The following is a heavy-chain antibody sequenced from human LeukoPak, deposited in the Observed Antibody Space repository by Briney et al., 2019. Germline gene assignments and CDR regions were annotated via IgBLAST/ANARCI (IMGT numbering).Heavy chain of an antibody. CDR3: ARGGSGSYYDYYFDY. V-gene: IGHV4-38-2*01. Sequence: SETLSLTCAVSGYSISSGYYWGWIRQSPGKGLEWIGSIYHSGSTYYNPSLKSRVTISVDTSKNQFSLKLSSVTVADTAVYYCARGGSGSYYDYYFDYWGQGTLVTVSS. D-gene: IGHD3-10*01. J-gene: IGHJ4*02. CDR1: GYSISSGYY. CDR2: IYHSGST.